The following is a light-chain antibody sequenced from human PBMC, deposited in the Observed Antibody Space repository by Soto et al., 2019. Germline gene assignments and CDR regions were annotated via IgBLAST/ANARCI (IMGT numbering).Light chain of an antibody. Sequence: EIVMTQSPATLSVSPWERATLSCSASQSISSNFAWYQQKPGQAPRLLRFRTSSRATGFPARFSGSGSGTEFNLTIRSLQSEDFGVYYCQQYNNWPRATFGGGTKVEIK. CDR3: QQYNNWPRAT. J-gene: IGKJ4*01. CDR2: RTS. V-gene: IGKV3-15*01. CDR1: QSISSN.